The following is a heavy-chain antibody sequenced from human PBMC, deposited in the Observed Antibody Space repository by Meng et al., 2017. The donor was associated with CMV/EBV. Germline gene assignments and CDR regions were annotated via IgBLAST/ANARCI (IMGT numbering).Heavy chain of an antibody. J-gene: IGHJ5*02. D-gene: IGHD6-13*01. CDR3: ARDGAPYGIAAAGGLLFDP. CDR2: LNPNSGGT. CDR1: FTRYY. Sequence: FTRYYVPWVRQAPGQGLEWMGWLNPNSGGTNYAQKFQGRVTMTRDTSISTAYMELSRLRSDDTAVYYCARDGAPYGIAAAGGLLFDPWGQGTLVTVSS. V-gene: IGHV1-2*02.